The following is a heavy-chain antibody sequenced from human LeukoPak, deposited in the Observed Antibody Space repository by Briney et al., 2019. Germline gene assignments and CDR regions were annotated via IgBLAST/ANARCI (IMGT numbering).Heavy chain of an antibody. CDR2: IKQGGSEK. J-gene: IGHJ4*02. Sequence: SGGSLRLSCAASGFTFSTYWISWVRQAPGKGLEWVANIKQGGSEKYYVDSVKGRFTISRDNAKNSLYLQMNSLRAEDTAVYYCTSLAVAGEAPGIDYWGQGTLVTVSS. CDR3: TSLAVAGEAPGIDY. D-gene: IGHD6-19*01. V-gene: IGHV3-7*03. CDR1: GFTFSTYW.